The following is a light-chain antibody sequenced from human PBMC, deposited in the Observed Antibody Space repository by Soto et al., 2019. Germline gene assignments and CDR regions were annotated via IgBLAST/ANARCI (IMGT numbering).Light chain of an antibody. CDR2: GAS. Sequence: EIVMTQSPAPLSVSPGERATLSCRASQSVRSNLAWYQQKPGQAPRLLIYGASTRATGIPARFSGSGSGTEFTLTISSLQSEDFAVYYCQQYNNWPPVGYTFGQGTKLEIK. V-gene: IGKV3-15*01. CDR1: QSVRSN. J-gene: IGKJ2*01. CDR3: QQYNNWPPVGYT.